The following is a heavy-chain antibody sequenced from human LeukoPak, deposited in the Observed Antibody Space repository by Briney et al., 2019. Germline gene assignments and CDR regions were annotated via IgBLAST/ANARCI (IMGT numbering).Heavy chain of an antibody. V-gene: IGHV3-11*05. CDR3: ARDPGVLRYFDWPAGLDY. CDR2: ISSSSSYT. D-gene: IGHD3-9*01. Sequence: GGSLRLSCAASGFTFSDYYMSWIRQAPEKGLEWVSYISSSSSYTNYADSVKGRFTISRDNAKNSLYLQMNSLRAEDTAVYYCARDPGVLRYFDWPAGLDYWGQGTLVTVSS. CDR1: GFTFSDYY. J-gene: IGHJ4*02.